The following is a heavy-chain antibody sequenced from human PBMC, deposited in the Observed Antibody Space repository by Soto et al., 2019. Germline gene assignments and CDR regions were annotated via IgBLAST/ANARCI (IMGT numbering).Heavy chain of an antibody. CDR1: GFSLSSYEVS. V-gene: IGHV2-5*02. D-gene: IGHD2-15*01. J-gene: IGHJ4*02. CDR3: VPIARKTDPAT. CDR2: IYWDGDQ. Sequence: QITLKESGPTLVKPTQTLTLTCTFSGFSLSSYEVSVGWIRQPPGKALEWLALIYWDGDQSYSPSLRSRLTITKDTSNNQVVLTRTNMDPVDTATYHGVPIARKTDPATWGQGSTITVSS.